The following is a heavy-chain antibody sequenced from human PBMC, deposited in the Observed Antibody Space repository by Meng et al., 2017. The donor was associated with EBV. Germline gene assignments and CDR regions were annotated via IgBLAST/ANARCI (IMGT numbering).Heavy chain of an antibody. CDR2: IIPIFGTA. D-gene: IGHD6-13*01. V-gene: IGHV1-69*06. Sequence: QVQRGQAGAEVKKPGSSVKVSCKAAGGTFSSYAISWVRQAPGQGLEWMGGIIPIFGTANYAQKFQGRVTITADKSTSTAYMELSSLRSEDTAVYYCARAEIAAAGRLDYWGQGTLVTVSS. CDR1: GGTFSSYA. J-gene: IGHJ4*02. CDR3: ARAEIAAAGRLDY.